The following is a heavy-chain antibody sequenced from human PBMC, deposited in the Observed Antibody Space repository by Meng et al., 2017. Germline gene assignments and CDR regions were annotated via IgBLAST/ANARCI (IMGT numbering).Heavy chain of an antibody. CDR3: ARNRYDRSTRDFDP. V-gene: IGHV4-34*01. J-gene: IGHJ5*02. Sequence: QPQLQQWGAGLLKPSETLSLTFAVYGGSFSGYYWSWIRQPPGKGLEWIGEVSDGGYNKYNPALKSRVTVSGDTAKNEVSLKMISVNEADTAVYYCARNRYDRSTRDFDPWGQGTLVTVSS. D-gene: IGHD3-22*01. CDR2: VSDGGYN. CDR1: GGSFSGYY.